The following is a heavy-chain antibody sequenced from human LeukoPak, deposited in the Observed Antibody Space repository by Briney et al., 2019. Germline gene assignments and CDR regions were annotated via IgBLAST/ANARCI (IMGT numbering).Heavy chain of an antibody. Sequence: ASVKVSCKASGYTFTSYHMHWVRQAPGQGLEWMGIINPSGGSTSYAQKFQGRVTMTRDTSTSTVYMELSSLRSEDTAVYYCARDLGEDYGSGSYYPFDYWGQGTLVTVSS. CDR1: GYTFTSYH. J-gene: IGHJ4*02. D-gene: IGHD3-10*01. CDR3: ARDLGEDYGSGSYYPFDY. CDR2: INPSGGST. V-gene: IGHV1-46*01.